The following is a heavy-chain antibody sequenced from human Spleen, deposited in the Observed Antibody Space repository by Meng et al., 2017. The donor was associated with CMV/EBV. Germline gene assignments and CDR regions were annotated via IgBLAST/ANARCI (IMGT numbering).Heavy chain of an antibody. CDR3: ARDYITGTTGYYYGMDV. CDR1: GFRFSSYA. D-gene: IGHD1-7*01. CDR2: LSGSGGSR. V-gene: IGHV3-23*01. Sequence: GESLKISCAASGFRFSSYAMSWVRQAPGKGPEWVSGLSGSGGSRYYADSVKGRFTISRDYSKNTLYLQMNSLRADDTAVYYCARDYITGTTGYYYGMDVWGQGTTVTVSS. J-gene: IGHJ6*02.